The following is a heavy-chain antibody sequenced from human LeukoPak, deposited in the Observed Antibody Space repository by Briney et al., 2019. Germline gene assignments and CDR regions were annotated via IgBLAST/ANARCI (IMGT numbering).Heavy chain of an antibody. V-gene: IGHV3-53*01. CDR2: IYSGGNT. Sequence: TGGSLRLSCAASGFSVSSNFMSWVRQAPGKGLEWVSIIYSGGNTNYGDSVRGRFTISSATSKNTLYLQMNGLRAEDTAVYYCARSDVFDIWGQGTVVTVSS. CDR3: ARSDVFDI. CDR1: GFSVSSNF. J-gene: IGHJ3*02.